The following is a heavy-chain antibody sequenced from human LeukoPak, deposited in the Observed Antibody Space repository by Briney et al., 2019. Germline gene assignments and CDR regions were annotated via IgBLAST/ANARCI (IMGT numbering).Heavy chain of an antibody. CDR3: ARDLGIAVAGPYYFDY. CDR1: GGSISSYY. CDR2: IYTSGST. D-gene: IGHD6-19*01. J-gene: IGHJ4*02. Sequence: SETLSLTCTVSGGSISSYYWSWIRQPAGKGLEWIGRIYTSGSTNYNPSLKSRVTMSVDTSKNQFSLKLSSVTAADTAVYYCARDLGIAVAGPYYFDYWGQGTLVTVSS. V-gene: IGHV4-4*07.